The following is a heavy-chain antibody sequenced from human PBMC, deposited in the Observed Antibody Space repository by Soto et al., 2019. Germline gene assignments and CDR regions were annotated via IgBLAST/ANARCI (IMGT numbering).Heavy chain of an antibody. J-gene: IGHJ5*02. V-gene: IGHV4-30-2*01. CDR2: IYHSGST. CDR1: GCSICSGGYS. Sequence: SETLSLTCAVSGCSICSGGYSWSWIRQPPGKGLEWIGYIYHSGSTYYNPSLKSRVTISVDRSKNQFSLKLSSVTAADTAVYYCARVPAPWGQGTLVTVSS. CDR3: ARVPAP.